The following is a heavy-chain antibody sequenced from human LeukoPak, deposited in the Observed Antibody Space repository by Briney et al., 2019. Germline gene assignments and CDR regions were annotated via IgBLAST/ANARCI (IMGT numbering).Heavy chain of an antibody. V-gene: IGHV1-24*01. CDR1: GYTLTELS. CDR2: FDPEDGET. J-gene: IGHJ6*02. CDR3: ATDLRPPYYYGMDV. Sequence: ASVKVSCKVSGYTLTELSMHWVRQAPGKGLEWMGGFDPEDGETIYAQKFQGRVTMTEDTSTDTAYMELSSLRSEGTAVYYCATDLRPPYYYGMDVWGQGTTVTVSS. D-gene: IGHD3-10*01.